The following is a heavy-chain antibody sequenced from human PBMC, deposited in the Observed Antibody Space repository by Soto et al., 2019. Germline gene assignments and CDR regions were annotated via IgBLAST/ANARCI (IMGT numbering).Heavy chain of an antibody. CDR2: ISTYNGNT. CDR1: GYTFTSNG. D-gene: IGHD5-12*01. CDR3: AKDLGYRPGFDP. V-gene: IGHV1-18*01. J-gene: IGHJ5*02. Sequence: ASVEVSCRAFGYTFTSNGITWVRQAPGQGLEWMGWISTYNGNTNYGQKFQGRVTVTTDRSTRTAYMELRNLRSDDTAVYYCAKDLGYRPGFDPWGQGTLVTVSS.